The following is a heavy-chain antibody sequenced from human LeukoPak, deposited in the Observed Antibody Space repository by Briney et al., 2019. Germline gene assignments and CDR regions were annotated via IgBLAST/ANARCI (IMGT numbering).Heavy chain of an antibody. V-gene: IGHV1-2*06. CDR1: GYTFTSYG. CDR2: INPNSGGT. D-gene: IGHD3-10*01. CDR3: ASGGSYYNVGGY. J-gene: IGHJ4*02. Sequence: ASVKVSCKASGYTFTSYGISWVRQAPGQGLEWMGRINPNSGGTNYAQKFQGRVTMTRDTSISTAYMELSRLRSDDTAVYYCASGGSYYNVGGYWGQGTLVTVSS.